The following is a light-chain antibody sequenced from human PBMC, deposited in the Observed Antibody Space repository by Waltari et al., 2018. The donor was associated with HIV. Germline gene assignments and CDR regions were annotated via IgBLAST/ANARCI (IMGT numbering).Light chain of an antibody. CDR3: QQSYTTPRT. CDR2: ASS. Sequence: DIQMTQSPASLSASVGDRVTITSRASQNIRNNLIWYQQKPGKAPNLLIYASSSLQSGVPSRFSGSGTATHFTLTISSLQPEDFATYHCQQSYTTPRTFGQGTKVEIK. V-gene: IGKV1-39*01. CDR1: QNIRNN. J-gene: IGKJ1*01.